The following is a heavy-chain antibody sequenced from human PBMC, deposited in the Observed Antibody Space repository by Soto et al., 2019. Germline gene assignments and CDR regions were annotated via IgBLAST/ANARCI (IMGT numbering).Heavy chain of an antibody. V-gene: IGHV3-49*03. D-gene: IGHD3-3*01. CDR1: GFTFGDYA. CDR2: IRSKAYGGTT. CDR3: TRSKVRDDFWSGYYTGPYGMDV. J-gene: IGHJ6*02. Sequence: GGSLRLSCTASGFTFGDYAMSWFRQAPGKGLEWVGFIRSKAYGGTTEYAASVKGRFTISRDDSKSIAYLQMNSLKTEDTAVYYCTRSKVRDDFWSGYYTGPYGMDVWGQGTTVTVSS.